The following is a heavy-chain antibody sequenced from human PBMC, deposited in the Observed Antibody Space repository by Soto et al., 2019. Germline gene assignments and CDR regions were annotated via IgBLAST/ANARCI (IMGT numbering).Heavy chain of an antibody. CDR3: ARQTAAAHYYMDV. Sequence: SETLSLTCTVSGGSINTYYWNWIRQSPGKGLEWIGYVYYSGSTNYNPSLKSRVTISVDTSKNQFSLKVSSGTAADTAVYYCARQTAAAHYYMDVWGKGTTVTVSS. J-gene: IGHJ6*03. CDR1: GGSINTYY. CDR2: VYYSGST. D-gene: IGHD6-13*01. V-gene: IGHV4-59*08.